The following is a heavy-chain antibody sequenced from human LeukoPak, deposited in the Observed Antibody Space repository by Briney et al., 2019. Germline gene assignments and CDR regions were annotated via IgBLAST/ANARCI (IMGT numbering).Heavy chain of an antibody. D-gene: IGHD3-16*02. CDR3: ARAIMITFGGVIADTDAFDI. V-gene: IGHV4-39*01. CDR1: GGSISSSSYY. CDR2: IYYSGST. Sequence: SETLSLTCTVSGGSISSSSYYWGCIRQPPGKGLEWIGSIYYSGSTYYNPSLKSRVTISVDTSKNQFSLKLSSVTAADTAVYYCARAIMITFGGVIADTDAFDIWGQGTMVTVSS. J-gene: IGHJ3*02.